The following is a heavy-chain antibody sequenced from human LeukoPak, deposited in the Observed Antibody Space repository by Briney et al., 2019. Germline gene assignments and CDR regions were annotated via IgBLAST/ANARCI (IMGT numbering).Heavy chain of an antibody. J-gene: IGHJ3*02. V-gene: IGHV3-20*04. CDR2: ITNWNGGST. CDR3: ARCSRSSTDCYSAFDI. Sequence: GGSLRLSCEASGFTFDDYGMSWVRQAAGKGLEWVSAITNWNGGSTCYAGSVRGRFTVSRDNAKNSLYLQMNSLRAEDTALYYCARCSRSSTDCYSAFDIWGQGTVVTVSS. CDR1: GFTFDDYG. D-gene: IGHD2-2*02.